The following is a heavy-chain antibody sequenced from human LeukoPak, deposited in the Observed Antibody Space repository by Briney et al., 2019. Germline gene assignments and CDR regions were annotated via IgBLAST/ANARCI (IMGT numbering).Heavy chain of an antibody. D-gene: IGHD1-1*01. CDR2: INAGNGNT. J-gene: IGHJ4*02. Sequence: ASVKVSCKASGGTFSSYAISWVRQAPGQGLEWMGWINAGNGNTKYSQKFQGRVTITRDTSASTAYMEMSSLRSEDTAVYYCAKGGSGNLPYYFDHWGQGTLVTVSS. V-gene: IGHV1-3*01. CDR1: GGTFSSYA. CDR3: AKGGSGNLPYYFDH.